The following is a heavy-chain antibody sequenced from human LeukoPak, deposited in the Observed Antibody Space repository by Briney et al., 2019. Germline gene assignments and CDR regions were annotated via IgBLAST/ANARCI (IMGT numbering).Heavy chain of an antibody. D-gene: IGHD1-7*01. Sequence: PGGSLRLSCAASGFTVSSNYMSWVRQAPGKGLEWVSVLYNDGRTFYGGPVQGRFTVSRDISKSTLYLQMNGLRAEDTAVYYCARAWGDWNFFFENWGQGTLVTVSS. V-gene: IGHV3-66*02. CDR2: LYNDGRT. CDR3: ARAWGDWNFFFEN. J-gene: IGHJ4*02. CDR1: GFTVSSNY.